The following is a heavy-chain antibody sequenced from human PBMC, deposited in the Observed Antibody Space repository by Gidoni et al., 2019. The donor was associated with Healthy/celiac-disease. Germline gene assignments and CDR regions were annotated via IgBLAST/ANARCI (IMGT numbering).Heavy chain of an antibody. Sequence: QVQLQESGPGLVKPSQTLSLTCTVSGGSISRGGYYWSWIRQQPGKGLEWIGYIYYSGSTYYNPSLKSRVTISVDTSKNQFSLKLSSVTAADTAVYYCASVNTVTIDFDYWGQGTLVTVSS. D-gene: IGHD4-17*01. V-gene: IGHV4-31*03. CDR2: IYYSGST. CDR1: GGSISRGGYY. CDR3: ASVNTVTIDFDY. J-gene: IGHJ4*02.